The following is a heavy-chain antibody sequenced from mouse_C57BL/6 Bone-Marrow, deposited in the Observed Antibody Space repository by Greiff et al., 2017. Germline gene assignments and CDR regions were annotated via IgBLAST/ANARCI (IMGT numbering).Heavy chain of an antibody. CDR1: GYTFTSYW. V-gene: IGHV1-64*01. CDR2: IHPNSGST. D-gene: IGHD2-2*01. CDR3: ARRGRWLRGFAY. J-gene: IGHJ3*01. Sequence: QVQLQQPGAELVKPGASVKLSCKASGYTFTSYWMHWVKQRPGQGLEWIGMIHPNSGSTNYNEKFKSKATLTVDKSSSTAYMQLSSLSSEDSAVYYCARRGRWLRGFAYWGQGTLVTVSA.